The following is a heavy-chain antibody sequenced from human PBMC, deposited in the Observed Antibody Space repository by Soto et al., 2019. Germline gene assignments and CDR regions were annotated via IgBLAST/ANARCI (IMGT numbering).Heavy chain of an antibody. D-gene: IGHD3-10*01. CDR1: GYTFTGYY. CDR2: INPNSGGT. CDR3: ARTSRLDLLWFGELEVWFDP. J-gene: IGHJ5*02. Sequence: ASVKVSCKASGYTFTGYYMHWVRQAPGQGLEWMGWINPNSGGTNYAQKFQGWVTMTRDTSISTAYMELSRLRSDDTAVYYCARTSRLDLLWFGELEVWFDPWGQGTLVTVSS. V-gene: IGHV1-2*04.